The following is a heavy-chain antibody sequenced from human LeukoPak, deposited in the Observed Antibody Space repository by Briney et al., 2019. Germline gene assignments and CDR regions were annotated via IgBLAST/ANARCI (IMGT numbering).Heavy chain of an antibody. J-gene: IGHJ5*02. CDR2: ISSGGNTI. CDR1: GFTLSSHE. CDR3: AKFSSSGSSNWFAP. D-gene: IGHD1-26*01. V-gene: IGHV3-48*03. Sequence: PGGSLRLSCAASGFTLSSHEMNWVRQAPGKGLEWVSYISSGGNTIYYADSVKGRFTISRDNSKNALYLQMNSLRAEDTAVYYCAKFSSSGSSNWFAPWGQGTLVTVSS.